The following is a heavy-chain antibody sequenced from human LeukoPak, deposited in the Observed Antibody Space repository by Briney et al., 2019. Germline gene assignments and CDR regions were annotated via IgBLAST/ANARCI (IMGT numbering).Heavy chain of an antibody. CDR2: INHSGST. J-gene: IGHJ4*02. V-gene: IGHV4-34*01. Sequence: SETLSLTCAVYGGSFSGYYWSWIRQPPGKGLEWIGEINHSGSTNYNPSLKSRVTISVDTSKNQFSLKLSSATAADTAVYYCARLNGSSTTLFDYWGQGILVTVSS. D-gene: IGHD1-26*01. CDR3: ARLNGSSTTLFDY. CDR1: GGSFSGYY.